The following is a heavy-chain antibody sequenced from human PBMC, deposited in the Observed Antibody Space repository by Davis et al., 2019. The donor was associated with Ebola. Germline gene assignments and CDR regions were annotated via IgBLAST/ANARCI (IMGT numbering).Heavy chain of an antibody. CDR1: GYSFSSYW. CDR3: ATLRRTITGMDDAFDI. D-gene: IGHD1-20*01. CDR2: IYPGDSDT. J-gene: IGHJ3*02. Sequence: KVSCKGSGYSFSSYWLAWVRHMPGKGLEWMGIIYPGDSDTRYSPSFRGQVTISADKSITTAYLQWTSLKASDTAMYYCATLRRTITGMDDAFDIWGQGTMVTVSS. V-gene: IGHV5-51*01.